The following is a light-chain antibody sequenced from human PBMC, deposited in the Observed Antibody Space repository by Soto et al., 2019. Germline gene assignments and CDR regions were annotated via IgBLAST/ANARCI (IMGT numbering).Light chain of an antibody. CDR1: SSNIGAGYD. V-gene: IGLV1-40*01. Sequence: QSVLTQPPSASGAPGQRVTISCTGSSSNIGAGYDVHWYQHLPGTAPKLLIYYNTNRPSGVPDRFSGSKSGTSASLAITGLQADDEADYYCQSYDSSLSGVVFGGGTKVTVL. CDR2: YNT. CDR3: QSYDSSLSGVV. J-gene: IGLJ2*01.